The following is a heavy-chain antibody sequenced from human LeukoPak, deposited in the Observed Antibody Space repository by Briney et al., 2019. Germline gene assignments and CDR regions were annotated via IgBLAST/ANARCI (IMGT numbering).Heavy chain of an antibody. CDR2: VSPYSGDT. CDR3: ARVRIGAAGRGLDY. Sequence: ASVKVSYKASGYTFTGHYMHWVRQAPGQGLEWMGWVSPYSGDTNYAQSFQGRVTMTRDTSISTVYMELSSLTSDDTAVYFCARVRIGAAGRGLDYWGQGTPVTVSS. D-gene: IGHD6-13*01. J-gene: IGHJ4*02. CDR1: GYTFTGHY. V-gene: IGHV1-2*02.